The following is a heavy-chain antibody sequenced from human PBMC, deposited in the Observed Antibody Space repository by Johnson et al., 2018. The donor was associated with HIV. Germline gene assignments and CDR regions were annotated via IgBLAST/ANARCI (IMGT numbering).Heavy chain of an antibody. V-gene: IGHV3-13*01. CDR1: GFTFSSYD. CDR2: IGTAGDT. CDR3: AKDYVDTASDDAFDI. D-gene: IGHD5-18*01. J-gene: IGHJ3*02. Sequence: EVQLVESGGGLVQPGGSLRLSCAASGFTFSSYDMHWVRQATGKGLEWVSAIGTAGDTYYPGSVKGRFTISRENAKNSLYLQMNSLRAEDTAVYYCAKDYVDTASDDAFDIWGQGTMVTVSS.